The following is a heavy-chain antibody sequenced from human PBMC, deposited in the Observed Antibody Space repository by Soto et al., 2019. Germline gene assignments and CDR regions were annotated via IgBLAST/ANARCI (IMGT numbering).Heavy chain of an antibody. Sequence: QVQLVQSGAEVKKPGASVKVSCKASGYTFTTYGISWVRQAPGQGLEWMGWISGYNGNTMYAQNLQDRVTMTTDTXTXXAYMELRSLRSDDTAVYYCARDAKAYYDAHYAFDIWGQGTMVTVSS. CDR1: GYTFTTYG. D-gene: IGHD3-22*01. CDR3: ARDAKAYYDAHYAFDI. CDR2: ISGYNGNT. J-gene: IGHJ3*02. V-gene: IGHV1-18*01.